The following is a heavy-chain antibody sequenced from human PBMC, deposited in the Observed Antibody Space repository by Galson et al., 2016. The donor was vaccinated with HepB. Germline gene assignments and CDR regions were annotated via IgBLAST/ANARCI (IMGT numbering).Heavy chain of an antibody. CDR2: MSGRRNTT. D-gene: IGHD3-16*01. J-gene: IGHJ4*02. CDR1: GFTFSSYA. V-gene: IGHV3-23*01. CDR3: AKGDYFDY. Sequence: SLRLSCAASGFTFSSYAMSWVRQAPGKGLEWVSVMSGRRNTTYYADSVKGRFTISRDNSKNTLYLQMNSLRADDTAVYYCAKGDYFDYWGQGTLVTVSS.